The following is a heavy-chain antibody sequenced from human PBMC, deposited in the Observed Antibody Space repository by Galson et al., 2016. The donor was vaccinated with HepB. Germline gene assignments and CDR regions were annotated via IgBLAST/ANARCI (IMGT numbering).Heavy chain of an antibody. CDR2: ISWNSDNI. J-gene: IGHJ6*02. V-gene: IGHV3-9*01. CDR3: AKELPRYCSGGTCYYGMDV. Sequence: SLRLSCAASGFPFDDYAMHWVRQAPGQGLEWVSGISWNSDNIAYADSVKGRFTISRDNAKNSLSLQMNSLRAEDTALYYCAKELPRYCSGGTCYYGMDVWGQGTTVTVSS. D-gene: IGHD2-15*01. CDR1: GFPFDDYA.